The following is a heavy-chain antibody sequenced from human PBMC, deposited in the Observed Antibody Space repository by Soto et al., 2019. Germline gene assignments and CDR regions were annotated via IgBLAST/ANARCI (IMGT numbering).Heavy chain of an antibody. Sequence: SETLSLTCTVSGGSISSYYWSWIRQPPGKGLEWIGYIYYSGSTNYNPSLKSRVTISVDTSKNQFSLKLSSVTAADTAVYYCARDRRYDFWSGHHYGMDVWGQGTTVTVSS. D-gene: IGHD3-3*01. CDR3: ARDRRYDFWSGHHYGMDV. CDR2: IYYSGST. V-gene: IGHV4-59*01. CDR1: GGSISSYY. J-gene: IGHJ6*02.